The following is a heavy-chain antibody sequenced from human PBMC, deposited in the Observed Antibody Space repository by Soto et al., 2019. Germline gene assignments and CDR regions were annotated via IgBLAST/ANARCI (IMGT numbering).Heavy chain of an antibody. CDR3: ARIILYCSGGSCYGTNFDY. Sequence: ASVKVSCKASGYTFTSYGISWVRQAPGQGLEWMGWISAYNGNTNYAQKLQGRVTMTTDTSTSTAYMELRSLRSDDTAVYCCARIILYCSGGSCYGTNFDYWGKGTLVTVSS. CDR2: ISAYNGNT. CDR1: GYTFTSYG. J-gene: IGHJ4*02. D-gene: IGHD2-15*01. V-gene: IGHV1-18*01.